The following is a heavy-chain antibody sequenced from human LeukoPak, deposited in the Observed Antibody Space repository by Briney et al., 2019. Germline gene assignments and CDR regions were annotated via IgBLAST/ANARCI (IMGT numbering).Heavy chain of an antibody. CDR1: GFTVSSNY. J-gene: IGHJ5*02. CDR3: ARESITIRGGFDP. V-gene: IGHV3-66*01. CDR2: IYSGGST. D-gene: IGHD3-3*01. Sequence: GGSMRLSCAASGFTVSSNYMSWVRQAPGKGLEWVSVIYSGGSTYYADSVKGRFTISRDNSKNTLYLQMNSLRAEDTAVYYCARESITIRGGFDPWGQGTLVTVSS.